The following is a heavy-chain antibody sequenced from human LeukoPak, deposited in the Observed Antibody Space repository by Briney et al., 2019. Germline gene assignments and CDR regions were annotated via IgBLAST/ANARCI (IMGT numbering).Heavy chain of an antibody. CDR1: GGSISSSSYY. CDR3: ARVVEMATATDY. D-gene: IGHD5-24*01. CDR2: IYYSGST. V-gene: IGHV4-39*07. J-gene: IGHJ4*02. Sequence: ASETLSLTCTVSGGSISSSSYYWGWIRQPPGKGLEWIGSIYYSGSTYYNPSLKSRVTISVDTSKNQFSLKLSSVTAADTAVYYCARVVEMATATDYWGQGTLVTVSS.